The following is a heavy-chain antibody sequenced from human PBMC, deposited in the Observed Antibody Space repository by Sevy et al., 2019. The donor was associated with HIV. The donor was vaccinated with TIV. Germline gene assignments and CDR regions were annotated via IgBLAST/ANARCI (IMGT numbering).Heavy chain of an antibody. CDR2: INPNSGRT. D-gene: IGHD2-2*01. CDR3: TGEVAYSSSWYRVYFDP. Sequence: ASVKVSYKASGYTFTGYYINWVRQTPGQGLEWMGWINPNSGRTKYAQKFQDRVTMTSDPSNRTAFMDLSRLTSDDTAVDYCTGEVAYSSSWYRVYFDPWGQGTLVTVSS. CDR1: GYTFTGYY. V-gene: IGHV1-2*02. J-gene: IGHJ5*02.